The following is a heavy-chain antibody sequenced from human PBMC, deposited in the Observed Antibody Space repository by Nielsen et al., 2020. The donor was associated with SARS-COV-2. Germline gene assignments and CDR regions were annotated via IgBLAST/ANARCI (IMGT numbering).Heavy chain of an antibody. Sequence: GGSLRLSCAASGFTFSDYYMSWIRQAPGKGLEWVSYISSSSSYTNYADSVKGRFTISRDNAKNSLYLQMNSLRAEDTAVYYCARVRSSGWYYYYYGMDVWGQGTTVTVSS. CDR2: ISSSSSYT. D-gene: IGHD6-19*01. CDR3: ARVRSSGWYYYYYGMDV. CDR1: GFTFSDYY. J-gene: IGHJ6*02. V-gene: IGHV3-11*05.